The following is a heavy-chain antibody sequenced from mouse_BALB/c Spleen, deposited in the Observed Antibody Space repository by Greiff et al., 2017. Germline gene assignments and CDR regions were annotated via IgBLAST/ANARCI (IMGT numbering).Heavy chain of an antibody. CDR3: ARGGGYAGFAY. CDR2: ISYSGST. Sequence: EVNLVESGPGLVKPSQSLSLTCTVTGYSITSDYAWNWIRQFPGNKLEWMGYISYSGSTSYNPSLKSRISITRDTSKNQFFLQLNSVTTEDTATYYCARGGGYAGFAYWGQGTLVTVSA. J-gene: IGHJ3*01. CDR1: GYSITSDYA. V-gene: IGHV3-2*02. D-gene: IGHD2-2*01.